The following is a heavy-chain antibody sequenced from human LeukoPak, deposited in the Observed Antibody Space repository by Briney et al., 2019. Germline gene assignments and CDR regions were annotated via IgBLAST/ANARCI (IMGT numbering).Heavy chain of an antibody. V-gene: IGHV4-34*01. CDR1: GGSFSGCY. CDR2: INHSGST. Sequence: PSETLSLTCAVYGGSFSGCYWSWIRQPPGKGLEWIGEINHSGSTNYNPSLKSRVTISVDTSKNQFSLKLSSVTAADTAVYYCASRGYSGYEPFDYWGQGTLVTVSS. D-gene: IGHD5-12*01. CDR3: ASRGYSGYEPFDY. J-gene: IGHJ4*02.